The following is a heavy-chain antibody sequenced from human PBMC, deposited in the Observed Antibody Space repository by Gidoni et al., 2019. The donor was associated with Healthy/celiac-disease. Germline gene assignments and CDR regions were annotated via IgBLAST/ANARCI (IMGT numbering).Heavy chain of an antibody. CDR1: GGSFSGYY. V-gene: IGHV4-34*01. CDR2: INHSGST. CDR3: ARGTGDYGGNPPYGMDV. J-gene: IGHJ6*02. Sequence: QVQLQQWGAGLLKPSETLSLTCAVYGGSFSGYYWSWIRQPPGKGLEWSGEINHSGSTNYNPSLKSRVTIAVDTSKNQFSLKLSSVTAADTAVYYCARGTGDYGGNPPYGMDVWGQGTTVTVSS. D-gene: IGHD4-17*01.